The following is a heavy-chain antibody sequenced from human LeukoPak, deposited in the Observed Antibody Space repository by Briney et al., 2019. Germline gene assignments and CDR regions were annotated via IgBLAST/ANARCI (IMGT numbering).Heavy chain of an antibody. CDR2: IYYSGST. V-gene: IGHV4-59*08. D-gene: IGHD4-11*01. CDR3: ARHDIAYCNSCFDY. CDR1: GGSISSYY. J-gene: IGHJ4*02. Sequence: SETLSLTCTVSGGSISSYYWSWIRQPPGKGLEWIGYIYYSGSTNYKPSLKSRVTISVDTSKNHFSLKLSSVTAADTAVYYCARHDIAYCNSCFDYWGQGTLVTVSS.